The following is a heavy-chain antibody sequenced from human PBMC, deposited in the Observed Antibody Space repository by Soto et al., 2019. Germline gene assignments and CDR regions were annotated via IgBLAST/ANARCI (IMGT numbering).Heavy chain of an antibody. J-gene: IGHJ3*02. CDR2: INPAGTAK. D-gene: IGHD6-19*01. V-gene: IGHV3-7*05. CDR1: GFTFSSYW. CDR3: AIPNLLVAGNIAFDI. Sequence: EVQLVESGGGLVQPGGTLRLSCAASGFTFSSYWMTWVRQAPGEGLEWVANINPAGTAKYYVDSVKGRFTISRDNAKNSVYLQRTSLRAEDTAVYYCAIPNLLVAGNIAFDIRSLATTVTVTS.